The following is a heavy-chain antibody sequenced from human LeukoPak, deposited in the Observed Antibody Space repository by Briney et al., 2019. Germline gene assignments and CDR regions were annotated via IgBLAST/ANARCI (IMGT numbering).Heavy chain of an antibody. Sequence: SETLSLTCTVSGGSISSYYWSWIRQPPGKGLEWIGYIYYSGSTNYNPSLKSRVTMSVDTSKNQFSLKRSSVTAADTAVYYCARDRGTWNDDGFDYWGQGTLVTVSS. V-gene: IGHV4-59*12. J-gene: IGHJ4*02. CDR2: IYYSGST. D-gene: IGHD1-1*01. CDR3: ARDRGTWNDDGFDY. CDR1: GGSISSYY.